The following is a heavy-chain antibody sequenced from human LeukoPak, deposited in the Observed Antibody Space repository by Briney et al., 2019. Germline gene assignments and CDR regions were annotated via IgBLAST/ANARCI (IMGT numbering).Heavy chain of an antibody. CDR2: IYYSGST. CDR3: AREGRAFDY. CDR1: GGSFSGYS. J-gene: IGHJ4*02. Sequence: SETLSLTCAVYGGSFSGYSWSWIRQHPGKGLEWIGYIYYSGSTYYNPSLKSRVTISVDTSKNQFSLKLSSVTAADTAVYYCAREGRAFDYWGQGTLVTASS. V-gene: IGHV4-31*11.